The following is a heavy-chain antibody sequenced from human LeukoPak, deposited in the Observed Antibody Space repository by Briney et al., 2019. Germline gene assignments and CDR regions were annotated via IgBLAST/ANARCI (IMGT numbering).Heavy chain of an antibody. CDR1: GFTFSNYW. CDR2: IKQDGSEK. J-gene: IGHJ4*02. CDR3: AREDDWNYEDY. V-gene: IGHV3-7*01. Sequence: GGSLRLSCVASGFTFSNYWMSWVRQAPGKGLEWVANIKQDGSEKYYVNSVKGRFTISRDNAKNSLYLQMNSLRAEDTAIYFCAREDDWNYEDYWGQGTLVTVSS. D-gene: IGHD1-7*01.